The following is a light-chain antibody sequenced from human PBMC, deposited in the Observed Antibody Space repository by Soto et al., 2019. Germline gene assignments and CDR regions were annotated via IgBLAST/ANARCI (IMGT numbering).Light chain of an antibody. CDR3: QQYGSSPFS. CDR1: ESVSRSY. V-gene: IGKV3-20*01. J-gene: IGKJ2*03. Sequence: EIVLTQSPGTLSLSPGDRATLSCRASESVSRSYLAWYQQKPGQAPRLLIYDASSRATGIPHRFSGSESGTDFTLTISRLEPEDFALYFCQQYGSSPFSFAQGTKLEIK. CDR2: DAS.